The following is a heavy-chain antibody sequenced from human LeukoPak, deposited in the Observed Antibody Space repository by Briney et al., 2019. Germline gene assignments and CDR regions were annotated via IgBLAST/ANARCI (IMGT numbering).Heavy chain of an antibody. D-gene: IGHD6-13*01. Sequence: QTGGSLRLSCAASGFTFDDYAMHWVRQAPGKGLEWVSGISWNSGSIGYADSVKGRFTISRDNAKNSLYLQMNSLRAEDTALYYCAKDKVGFLAAAGSLDYWGQGTLVTVSS. CDR3: AKDKVGFLAAAGSLDY. CDR2: ISWNSGSI. CDR1: GFTFDDYA. J-gene: IGHJ4*02. V-gene: IGHV3-9*01.